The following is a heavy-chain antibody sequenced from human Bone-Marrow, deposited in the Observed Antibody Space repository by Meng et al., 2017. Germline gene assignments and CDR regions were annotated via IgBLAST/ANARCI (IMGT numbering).Heavy chain of an antibody. CDR3: ARGGGCSSSSCDLDY. Sequence: QVQLQESGPGLVKPSETLSLTCAVSGDSISGANWWSWVRQTPGKGLEWIGEVWHSGASTYNPSLQGRVTMSVDKSKNQFSLILTSVTAADTAMYYCARGGGCSSSSCDLDYWGQGILVTVSS. V-gene: IGHV4-4*02. CDR2: VWHSGAS. CDR1: GDSISGANW. D-gene: IGHD2-2*01. J-gene: IGHJ4*02.